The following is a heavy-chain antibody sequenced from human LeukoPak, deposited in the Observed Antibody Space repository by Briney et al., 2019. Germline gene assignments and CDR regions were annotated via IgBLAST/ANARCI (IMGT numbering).Heavy chain of an antibody. CDR3: ARGSMATIGY. D-gene: IGHD5-24*01. V-gene: IGHV3-30-3*01. Sequence: GGSLRLSCAASRFTFSSYAMHWVRQAPGKGLEWVAVISYDGSNKYYADSVKGRFTISRDNSKNTLYLQMNSLRAEDTAVYYCARGSMATIGYWGQGTLVTVSS. CDR1: RFTFSSYA. CDR2: ISYDGSNK. J-gene: IGHJ4*02.